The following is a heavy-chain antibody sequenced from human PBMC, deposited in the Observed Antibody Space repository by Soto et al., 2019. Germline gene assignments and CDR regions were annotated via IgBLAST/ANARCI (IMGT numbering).Heavy chain of an antibody. J-gene: IGHJ3*02. CDR2: ISSSSSYI. V-gene: IGHV3-21*01. CDR1: GFTFSSYS. D-gene: IGHD1-26*01. CDR3: ARDGNSGSYLIDAFDI. Sequence: GGSLRLSCAASGFTFSSYSMNWVRQAPGKGLEWVSSISSSSSYIYYADSVKGRFTISRDNAKNSLYLQMNSLRAEDTAVYYCARDGNSGSYLIDAFDIWGQGTMVTVSS.